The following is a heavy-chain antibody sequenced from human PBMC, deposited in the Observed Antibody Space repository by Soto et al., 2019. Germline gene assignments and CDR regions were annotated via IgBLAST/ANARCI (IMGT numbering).Heavy chain of an antibody. CDR3: AKSLQDIVASKMYYFDN. D-gene: IGHD2-15*01. CDR1: GEDLNSYY. Sequence: PSETLSLTCAVYGEDLNSYYWSWIRQAPGKGLEWIGEVFDARTVTYNPSLRSRLTISAVASSQQFTLRLVSLTAEDTAIYYCAKSLQDIVASKMYYFDNWGQGTLVTVSS. J-gene: IGHJ4*02. CDR2: VFDARTV. V-gene: IGHV4-34*12.